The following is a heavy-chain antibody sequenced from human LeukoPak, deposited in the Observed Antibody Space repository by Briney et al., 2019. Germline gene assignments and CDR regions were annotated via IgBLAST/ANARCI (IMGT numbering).Heavy chain of an antibody. CDR2: IKPDGSDK. V-gene: IGHV3-7*01. D-gene: IGHD3-10*01. J-gene: IGHJ4*02. CDR3: TRDVWFSFDY. CDR1: GFTLSGHW. Sequence: GGSLRLSCAASGFTLSGHWMSRVHQAPGKGLEWVAKIKPDGSDKYYVDSVKGRLTISRDNTKNSLYLQMDSLRADDTAVYYCTRDVWFSFDYWGQGTLVTVSS.